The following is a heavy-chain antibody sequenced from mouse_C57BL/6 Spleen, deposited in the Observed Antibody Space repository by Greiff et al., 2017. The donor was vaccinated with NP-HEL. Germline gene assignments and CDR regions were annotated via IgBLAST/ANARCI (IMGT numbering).Heavy chain of an antibody. D-gene: IGHD4-1*01. CDR1: GYSITSGYD. J-gene: IGHJ3*01. CDR2: ISYSGST. CDR3: ARGNWDAGFAY. V-gene: IGHV3-1*01. Sequence: DVQLQESGPGMVKPSQSLSLTCTVTGYSITSGYDWHWIRHFPGNKLEWMGYISYSGSTNYNPSLKSRISITHDTSKNHFFLKLNSVTTEDTATYYCARGNWDAGFAYWGQGTLVTVSA.